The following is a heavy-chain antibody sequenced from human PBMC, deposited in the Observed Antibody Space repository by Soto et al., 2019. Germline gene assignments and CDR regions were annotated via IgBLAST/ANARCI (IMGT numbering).Heavy chain of an antibody. Sequence: SETLSLTCTVSGGSISSYYWSWIRQPPGKGLEWIGYIYYSGSTNYNPSLKSRVTISVDTSKNQFSLKLSSVTAADTAVYYCARWEPITIFGVVINNWFDPWGQGTLVTVSS. CDR2: IYYSGST. CDR3: ARWEPITIFGVVINNWFDP. J-gene: IGHJ5*02. CDR1: GGSISSYY. D-gene: IGHD3-3*01. V-gene: IGHV4-59*01.